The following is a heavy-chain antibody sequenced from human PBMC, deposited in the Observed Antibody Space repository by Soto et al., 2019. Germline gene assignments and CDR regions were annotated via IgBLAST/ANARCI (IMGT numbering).Heavy chain of an antibody. CDR1: GFSLSTSGVG. V-gene: IGHV2-5*02. D-gene: IGHD6-13*01. Sequence: SGPTLVNPTQTLTLTCTFSGFSLSTSGVGVGWIRQPPGKALEWLALIYWDDDKRYSPSLKSRLTITKDTSKNQVVLTMTNMDPVDTATYYCAHMRIAAADLEFDPWGQGTLVTVPS. CDR2: IYWDDDK. J-gene: IGHJ5*02. CDR3: AHMRIAAADLEFDP.